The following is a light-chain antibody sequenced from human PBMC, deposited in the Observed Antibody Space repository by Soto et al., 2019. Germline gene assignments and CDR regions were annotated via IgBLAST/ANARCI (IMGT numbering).Light chain of an antibody. CDR3: QSYDRKLIGVI. CDR2: GNN. CDR1: SSNIGAGYD. V-gene: IGLV1-40*01. Sequence: QSVLTQPPSVSGVPGQTVTISCTGSSSNIGAGYDVHWYQQVPGTVPKLLIHGNNDRPSGVPDRFSGSKSDTSASLAITGLQAEDEGDYYCQSYDRKLIGVIFGGGTKLTVL. J-gene: IGLJ2*01.